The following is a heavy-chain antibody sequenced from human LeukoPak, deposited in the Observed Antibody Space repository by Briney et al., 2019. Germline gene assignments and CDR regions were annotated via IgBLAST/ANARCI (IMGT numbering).Heavy chain of an antibody. J-gene: IGHJ4*02. CDR3: AREGDHYDSSGYYREY. CDR2: ISGYNDDT. CDR1: GYSLSSYG. D-gene: IGHD3-22*01. Sequence: ASVKVSCKASGYSLSSYGITWVRQAPGQGLEWMGWISGYNDDTRYAQRSQGRVTMTTDTSTTTAYMELRSLRSDDTAVYYCAREGDHYDSSGYYREYWGQGTLVTVSS. V-gene: IGHV1-18*01.